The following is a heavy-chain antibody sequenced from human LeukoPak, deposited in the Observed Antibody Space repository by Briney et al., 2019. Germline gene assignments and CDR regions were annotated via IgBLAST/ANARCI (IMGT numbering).Heavy chain of an antibody. CDR1: GGSISSGGYY. CDR3: ARGRDLHCSSTSCLSFDP. J-gene: IGHJ5*02. D-gene: IGHD2-2*01. V-gene: IGHV4-31*03. Sequence: KPSQTLSLTCTVSGGSISSGGYYWSWIRQHPGKGLEWIGYIYYSGSTYYNPSLKSRVTISVDTSKNQFSLKLSSVTAADTAVYYCARGRDLHCSSTSCLSFDPWGQGTLVTVSS. CDR2: IYYSGST.